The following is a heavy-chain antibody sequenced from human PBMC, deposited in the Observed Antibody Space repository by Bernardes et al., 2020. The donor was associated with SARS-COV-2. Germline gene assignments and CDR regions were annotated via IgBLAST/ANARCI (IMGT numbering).Heavy chain of an antibody. CDR1: GFTFSNAW. Sequence: GGSLRLSCAASGFTFSNAWMSWVRQAPGKGLEWVGRIKSKTDGGTTDYAAPVKGRFTISRDDSKNTLYLQMNSLKTEDTAVYYCTTAPGIVVVTAIPGYYYFYGMDVWGQGTTVTVSS. V-gene: IGHV3-15*01. CDR2: IKSKTDGGTT. D-gene: IGHD2-21*02. J-gene: IGHJ6*02. CDR3: TTAPGIVVVTAIPGYYYFYGMDV.